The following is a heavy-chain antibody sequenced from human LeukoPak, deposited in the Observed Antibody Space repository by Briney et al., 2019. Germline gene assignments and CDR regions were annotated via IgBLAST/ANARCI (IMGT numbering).Heavy chain of an antibody. D-gene: IGHD6-13*01. V-gene: IGHV3-23*01. CDR3: AKQSAGSAAWYSLRYDF. CDR2: VDGGGGGT. Sequence: GGSLRLSCAASGFTLSSYAMTWVRQAPGRGLEWVSSVDGGGGGTYYADSVKGRFTISRDNSKDTLYLQMNGLRAEDTAVYFCAKQSAGSAAWYSLRYDFWGQGTLVTVSS. CDR1: GFTLSSYA. J-gene: IGHJ4*02.